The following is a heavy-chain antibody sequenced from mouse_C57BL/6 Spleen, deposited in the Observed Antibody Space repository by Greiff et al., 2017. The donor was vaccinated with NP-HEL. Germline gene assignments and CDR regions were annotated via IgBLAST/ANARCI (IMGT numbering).Heavy chain of an antibody. CDR1: GFTFSSYA. J-gene: IGHJ3*01. Sequence: DVHLVESGEGLVKPGGSLKLSCAASGFTFSSYAMSWVRQTPEKRLEWVAYISSGGDYIYYADTVKGRFPISRDNARNTLYLQMSSLKSEDTAMYYCTRGDSWFAYWGQGTLVTVSA. CDR3: TRGDSWFAY. V-gene: IGHV5-9-1*02. CDR2: ISSGGDYI.